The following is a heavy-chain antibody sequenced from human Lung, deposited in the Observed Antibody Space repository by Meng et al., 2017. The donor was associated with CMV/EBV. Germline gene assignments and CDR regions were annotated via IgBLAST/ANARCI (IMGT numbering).Heavy chain of an antibody. J-gene: IGHJ4*02. V-gene: IGHV4-30-4*01. D-gene: IGHD1-14*01. Sequence: LXCTVSRDSMSSYGYNWSWIRQPPGEGLEWIGYIHSTGSTYYNPSLKGRITISIDTSRNQFSLELTSVTAADTAIYYCARVPDPSVPYYFDFWGPGTLVTVSS. CDR3: ARVPDPSVPYYFDF. CDR2: IHSTGST. CDR1: RDSMSSYGYN.